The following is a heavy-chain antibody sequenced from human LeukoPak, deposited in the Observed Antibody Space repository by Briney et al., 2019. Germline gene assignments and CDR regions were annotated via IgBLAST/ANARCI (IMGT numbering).Heavy chain of an antibody. CDR2: ISSSGGT. CDR3: ARGPYSYDSSGAFDI. Sequence: SETLSLTCTVSGDSLSSGDYYCSWIRQPAGKGLEWIWRISSSGGTNYNPSLKSRVTISVDTSKNQFSLKLSSVTAADTAVYFCARGPYSYDSSGAFDIWGQGTMVTVSS. J-gene: IGHJ3*02. D-gene: IGHD3-22*01. V-gene: IGHV4-61*02. CDR1: GDSLSSGDYY.